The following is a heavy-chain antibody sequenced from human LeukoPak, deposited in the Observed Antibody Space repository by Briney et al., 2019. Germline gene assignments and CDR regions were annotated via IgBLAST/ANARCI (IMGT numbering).Heavy chain of an antibody. Sequence: GGSLRLSCAASGFIFNSYWMSWVRQAPGKGLKWVANIKADGSEKYYVDSVRGRFTISRDNAKNSVYLQMDSLRAEDTSVYYCARHKSSFPDDAFDIWGQGTMVTVSS. CDR1: GFIFNSYW. J-gene: IGHJ3*02. D-gene: IGHD1-26*01. CDR3: ARHKSSFPDDAFDI. CDR2: IKADGSEK. V-gene: IGHV3-7*01.